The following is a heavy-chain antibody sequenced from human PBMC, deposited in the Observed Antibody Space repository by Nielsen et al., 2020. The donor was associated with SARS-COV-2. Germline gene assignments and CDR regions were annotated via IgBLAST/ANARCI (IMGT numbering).Heavy chain of an antibody. D-gene: IGHD2-2*01. Sequence: GESLKISCKGSGYSFTSYWIGWVRQMPGKGLEWMGIIYPGDSDTRYSPSFQGQVTISADKSISTAYLQWSSLKASDTAMYYCARLGVPAAMYVGGVYAPFDYWGQGTLVTVSS. CDR3: ARLGVPAAMYVGGVYAPFDY. V-gene: IGHV5-51*01. CDR1: GYSFTSYW. J-gene: IGHJ4*02. CDR2: IYPGDSDT.